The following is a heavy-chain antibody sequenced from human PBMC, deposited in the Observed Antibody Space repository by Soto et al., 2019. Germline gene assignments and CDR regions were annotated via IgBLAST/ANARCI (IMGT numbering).Heavy chain of an antibody. CDR2: IYYSGST. Sequence: SETLSLTCTVSGGSISSSSYHWGWIRQPPGKGLEWIGSIYYSGSTYYNPSLKSRVTISVDTSKNQFSLKLSSVTAADTAVYYCARKYSSGWEEYWGQGTLVTVSS. J-gene: IGHJ4*02. V-gene: IGHV4-39*01. D-gene: IGHD6-19*01. CDR3: ARKYSSGWEEY. CDR1: GGSISSSSYH.